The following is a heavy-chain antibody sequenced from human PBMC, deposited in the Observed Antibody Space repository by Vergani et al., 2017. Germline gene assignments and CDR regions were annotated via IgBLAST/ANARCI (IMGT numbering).Heavy chain of an antibody. J-gene: IGHJ5*02. CDR1: GGSVITAGYS. CDR3: AKSDRLYPLGGLLDP. V-gene: IGHV4-30-2*01. CDR2: LFHGGIP. D-gene: IGHD3-16*01. Sequence: QLRLQESGSGLVKPSQTLSLTCDVSGGSVITAGYSWTLIRPPPEKALEWIGNLFHGGIPHYNPSLKSPVTISINKSKNQLSLTMTSVTAADTAVYYCAKSDRLYPLGGLLDPWGQGTLVTVSS.